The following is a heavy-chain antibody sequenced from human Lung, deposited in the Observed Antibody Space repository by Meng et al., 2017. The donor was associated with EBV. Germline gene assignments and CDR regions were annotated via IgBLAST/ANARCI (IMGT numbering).Heavy chain of an antibody. J-gene: IGHJ5*02. D-gene: IGHD2-2*02. CDR1: GGTFSSYA. V-gene: IGHV1-69*10. CDR3: ARGHCSSSSCYRVNWLDP. CDR2: IIPILGIA. Sequence: QVPLVQSGAGVKKPGSSVKVSCKASGGTFSSYAISWVRQAPGQGLEWMGGIIPILGIANYAQKFQGRVTITADKSTSTAYMELSSLRSEDTAVYYCARGHCSSSSCYRVNWLDPWGQGTLVTVSS.